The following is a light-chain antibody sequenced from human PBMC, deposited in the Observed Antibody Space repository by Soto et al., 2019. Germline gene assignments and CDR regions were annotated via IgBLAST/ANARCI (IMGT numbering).Light chain of an antibody. CDR1: TGAVTNGHY. V-gene: IGLV7-46*01. J-gene: IGLJ1*01. CDR3: LLSYNGPYV. Sequence: QSVVTQEPSLTVSPGETVTRACGSSTGAVTNGHYPYWFQQKPGQAPRTLIYDTTNRHSWTPARFSGSLLGGKAALTLSGAQPEDEAEYYCLLSYNGPYVFGTGTKVTVL. CDR2: DTT.